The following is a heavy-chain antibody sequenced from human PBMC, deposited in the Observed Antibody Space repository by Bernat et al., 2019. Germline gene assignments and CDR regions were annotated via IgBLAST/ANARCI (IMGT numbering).Heavy chain of an antibody. CDR1: GFTFSRNG. CDR2: IWYDGSKK. D-gene: IGHD3-10*01. Sequence: QVQLVESGGGVVQPGRSLRVSCAASGFTFSRNGMHWVRQAPGKGLEWVAVIWYDGSKKYYVDSVRGRFTISRDNSKNMLYLQMNNLTVEDTAVYYCAGDTFTGFGDLNPKYYYHYGLDVWGQGTTVIVSS. CDR3: AGDTFTGFGDLNPKYYYHYGLDV. J-gene: IGHJ6*02. V-gene: IGHV3-33*01.